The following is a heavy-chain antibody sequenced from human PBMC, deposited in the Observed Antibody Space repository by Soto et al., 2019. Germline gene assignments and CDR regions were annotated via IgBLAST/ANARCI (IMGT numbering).Heavy chain of an antibody. Sequence: GGSLRLSCAASGFTFDDYAMHWVRQAPGKGLEWVSGISGSGASTYYADSVKGRFTISRDNSKNTLYLQMNSLRAEDTAVYYCAKIRGCSSTSCYYYYGMDVWGQGTTVTVSS. CDR1: GFTFDDYA. V-gene: IGHV3-23*01. J-gene: IGHJ6*02. CDR3: AKIRGCSSTSCYYYYGMDV. CDR2: ISGSGAST. D-gene: IGHD2-2*01.